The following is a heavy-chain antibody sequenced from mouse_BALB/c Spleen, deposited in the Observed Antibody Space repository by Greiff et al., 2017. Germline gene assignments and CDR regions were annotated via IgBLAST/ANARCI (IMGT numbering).Heavy chain of an antibody. J-gene: IGHJ4*01. D-gene: IGHD2-4*01. V-gene: IGHV1S29*02. CDR3: AGDYDGFYAMDY. CDR1: GYTFTDYN. CDR2: IYPYNGGT. Sequence: EVKLVESGPELVKPGASVKISCKASGYTFTDYNMHWVKQSHGKSLEWIGYIYPYNGGTGYNQKFKSKATLTVDNSSSTAYMELRSLTSEDSAVYYCAGDYDGFYAMDYWGQGTSVTVSS.